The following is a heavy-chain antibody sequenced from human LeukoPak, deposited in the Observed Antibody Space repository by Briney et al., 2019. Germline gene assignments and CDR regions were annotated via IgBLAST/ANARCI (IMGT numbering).Heavy chain of an antibody. CDR2: IYPGDSDT. CDR1: GYSFTGYW. Sequence: GESLKISCKGSGYSFTGYWIGWVRQMPGKGLEWMGIIYPGDSDTRYSPSFQGQVTISADKSISTAYLQWSSLKASDTAMYYSARGVGEWFGESPYYFDYWGQGTLVTVSS. V-gene: IGHV5-51*01. CDR3: ARGVGEWFGESPYYFDY. J-gene: IGHJ4*02. D-gene: IGHD3-10*01.